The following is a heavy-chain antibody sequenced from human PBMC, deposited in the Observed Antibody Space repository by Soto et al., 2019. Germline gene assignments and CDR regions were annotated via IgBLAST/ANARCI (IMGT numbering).Heavy chain of an antibody. CDR3: ASPSPFGSSASFHI. CDR1: GGSINNSNW. Sequence: SETLSLTCAVSGGSINNSNWWSWVRQSPGRGLEWIGEIYHGGTTNYNPSLKSRVTISIDKSKKEFSLKLNSVTEADTAVYYCASPSPFGSSASFHIWGQVTMVTVS. CDR2: IYHGGTT. V-gene: IGHV4-4*02. J-gene: IGHJ3*02. D-gene: IGHD3-16*01.